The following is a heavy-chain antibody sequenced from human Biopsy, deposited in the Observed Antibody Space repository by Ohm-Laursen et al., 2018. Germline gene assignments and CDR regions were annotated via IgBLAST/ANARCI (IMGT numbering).Heavy chain of an antibody. J-gene: IGHJ4*02. V-gene: IGHV3-23*01. CDR2: ISGSGGST. CDR3: AKGGYCTTTSCYMDVGY. D-gene: IGHD2-2*02. CDR1: GFSFDNYA. Sequence: LSLTCAASGFSFDNYAMNWVRQAPGKGLEWVSTISGSGGSTYYADSVKGRFTISRDASKNTLYLLMNSLRAEDTAMYYCAKGGYCTTTSCYMDVGYWGQGTLVTVSS.